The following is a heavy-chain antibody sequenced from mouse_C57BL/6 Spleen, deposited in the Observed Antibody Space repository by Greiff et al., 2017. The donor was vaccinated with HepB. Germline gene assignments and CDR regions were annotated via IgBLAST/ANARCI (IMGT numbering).Heavy chain of an antibody. CDR2: IYWDDDK. V-gene: IGHV8-12*01. CDR1: GFSLSTSGMG. CDR3: ARIYGNYPYYYAMDY. D-gene: IGHD2-1*01. Sequence: QVTLKVSGPGILQSSQTLSLTCSFSGFSLSTSGMGVSWIRQPSGKGLEWLAHIYWDDDKRYNPSPKSRLTISKDTSRNQVFLKITSVDTADTATYYCARIYGNYPYYYAMDYWGQGTSVTVSS. J-gene: IGHJ4*01.